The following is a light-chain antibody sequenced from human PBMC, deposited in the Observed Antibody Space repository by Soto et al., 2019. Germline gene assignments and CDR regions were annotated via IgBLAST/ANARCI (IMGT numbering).Light chain of an antibody. Sequence: EIVMTQSPATLSVSPGERATLSCRASQTIKKNYLAWYQQQPGQAPRLLIYAASRRATGIPDRFSGGGSGTDFTLTISRLEPEDIAVFYCQQYAESPITFGQGTRLEI. CDR2: AAS. CDR3: QQYAESPIT. CDR1: QTIKKNY. J-gene: IGKJ5*01. V-gene: IGKV3-20*01.